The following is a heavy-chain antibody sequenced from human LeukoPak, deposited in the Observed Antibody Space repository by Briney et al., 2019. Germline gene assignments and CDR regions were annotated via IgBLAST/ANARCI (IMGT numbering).Heavy chain of an antibody. CDR2: INHSGST. J-gene: IGHJ1*01. V-gene: IGHV4-34*01. CDR1: GFTFSSYS. D-gene: IGHD3-10*01. Sequence: GSLRLSCAASGFTFSSYSINWVRQAPGKGLEWIGEINHSGSTNYNPSLKSRVTISVDTSKNQFSLKLSSVTAADTAVYYCARRHGSGSYYRYFQHWGQGTLVTVSS. CDR3: ARRHGSGSYYRYFQH.